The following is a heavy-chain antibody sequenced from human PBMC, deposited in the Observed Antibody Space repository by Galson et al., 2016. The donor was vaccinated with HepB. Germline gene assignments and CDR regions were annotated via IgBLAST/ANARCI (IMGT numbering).Heavy chain of an antibody. CDR1: GFSLSTSGVG. V-gene: IGHV2-5*02. D-gene: IGHD1-7*01. CDR3: VHSIYYNWNYGFGY. CDR2: IYWDDDK. Sequence: PALVKPTQTLTLTCTLSGFSLSTSGVGVGWIRQPPGKALEWLAFIYWDDDKHYSPFLKNRLTITKDTSKNQVVLTMTNMDPVDTATYYCVHSIYYNWNYGFGYWGQGTLVTVPS. J-gene: IGHJ4*02.